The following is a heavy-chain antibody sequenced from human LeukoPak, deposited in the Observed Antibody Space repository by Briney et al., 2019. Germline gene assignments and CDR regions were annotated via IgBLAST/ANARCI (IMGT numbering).Heavy chain of an antibody. J-gene: IGHJ4*02. V-gene: IGHV4-34*01. CDR3: ARGRLGGSYWD. CDR1: GGSFSGYY. CDR2: INHSGST. Sequence: SETLSLTCAVYGGSFSGYYWSWIRQPPGKGLEWIGEINHSGSTNYNLSLKSRVTISVDTSKNQFSLKLSSVTAADTAVYYCARGRLGGSYWDWGQGTLVTVSS. D-gene: IGHD1-26*01.